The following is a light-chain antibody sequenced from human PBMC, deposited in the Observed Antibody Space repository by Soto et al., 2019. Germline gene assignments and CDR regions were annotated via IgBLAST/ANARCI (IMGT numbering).Light chain of an antibody. V-gene: IGKV3-20*01. J-gene: IGKJ1*01. CDR1: QSLSSTS. Sequence: IVLTQFPDTMSLSPGERGTLSCRASQSLSSTSLAWYQKRHGQAXRLLIYGASSRATGLPDRFGGSGSGTDFTLTISRLQPEDFEVYYCQQYVNSLWTFGQGTKVDIK. CDR3: QQYVNSLWT. CDR2: GAS.